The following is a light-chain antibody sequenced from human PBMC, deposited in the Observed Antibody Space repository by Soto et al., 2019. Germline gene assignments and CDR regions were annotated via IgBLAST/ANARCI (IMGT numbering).Light chain of an antibody. V-gene: IGKV3-20*01. CDR2: DAS. J-gene: IGKJ4*01. CDR1: QTVRNNY. CDR3: QQLSSYPLT. Sequence: EFVLTTSPGTISLYPGERATLSCRASQTVRNNYLAWYQKKPGQAHRLLIYDASSRATGIPDRFSGVGSGTDFTLTIRRLEPEEWAVDDGQQLSSYPLTGVGGTKVDNK.